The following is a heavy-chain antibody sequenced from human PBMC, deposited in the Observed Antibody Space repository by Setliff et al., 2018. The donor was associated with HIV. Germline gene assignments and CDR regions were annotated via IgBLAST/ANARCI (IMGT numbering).Heavy chain of an antibody. J-gene: IGHJ5*02. CDR2: FDPEDVET. D-gene: IGHD3-10*01. CDR3: ARVSGFYYGSGTPGFDP. Sequence: GASVKVSCKVSGYTLTDLSMHWVRQAPGKGLEWMGGFDPEDVETVYAQKFQGRVTMTTDTSTSTAYMELRSLRSEDTAVYYCARVSGFYYGSGTPGFDPWGQGTLVTVSS. CDR1: GYTLTDLS. V-gene: IGHV1-24*01.